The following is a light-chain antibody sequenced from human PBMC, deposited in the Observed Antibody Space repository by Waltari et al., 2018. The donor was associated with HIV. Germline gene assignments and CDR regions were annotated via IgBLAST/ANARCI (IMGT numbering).Light chain of an antibody. J-gene: IGLJ2*01. Sequence: QSALTQPASVSGSPGQSITISCTGTSSDVGGYNYVSWYQQHPGKAPTLMIYEVSNQPSGVSDRFSGSQSGNTASLTISGLQAEDEADYYCSSYTSSSTRLFGGGTKLTVL. CDR2: EVS. V-gene: IGLV2-14*01. CDR1: SSDVGGYNY. CDR3: SSYTSSSTRL.